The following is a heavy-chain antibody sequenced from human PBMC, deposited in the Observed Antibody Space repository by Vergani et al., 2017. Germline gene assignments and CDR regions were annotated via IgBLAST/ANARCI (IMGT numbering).Heavy chain of an antibody. D-gene: IGHD4-17*01. CDR1: GFTFIMHA. Sequence: EVQLLESGGDLVQPGGSLRLSCAASGFTFIMHAMSWVRQAPGKGLEWVASVTGTSANIYYPDAVKGRFTIFRDNTRNSVFLELTSLRAEDTAIYYCVRISDYARELDFWGQGTLVTVAS. V-gene: IGHV3-23*01. CDR3: VRISDYARELDF. CDR2: VTGTSANI. J-gene: IGHJ4*02.